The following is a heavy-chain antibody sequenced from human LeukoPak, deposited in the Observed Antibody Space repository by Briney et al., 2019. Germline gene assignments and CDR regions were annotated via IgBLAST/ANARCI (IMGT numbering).Heavy chain of an antibody. CDR2: TYYRSKWYN. CDR3: ARGSCSSTSCYDY. CDR1: GDSVSSNSAA. Sequence: SQTLSLTCAISGDSVSSNSAAWNWIRRSPSRGLEWLGRTYYRSKWYNDYAVSVKSRITINPDTSKNQFSLQLNSVTPEDTAVYYCARGSCSSTSCYDYWGQGTLVTVSS. D-gene: IGHD2-2*01. J-gene: IGHJ4*02. V-gene: IGHV6-1*01.